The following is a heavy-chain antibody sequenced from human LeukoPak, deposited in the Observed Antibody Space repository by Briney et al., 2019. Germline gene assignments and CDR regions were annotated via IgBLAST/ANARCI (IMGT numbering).Heavy chain of an antibody. CDR3: ARERSASPSDY. CDR1: GYTFTGYY. CDR2: VSAYNGDT. V-gene: IGHV1-18*04. J-gene: IGHJ4*02. D-gene: IGHD2-15*01. Sequence: GASVKVSCKASGYTFTGYYMHWVRQAPGQGLEWMGWVSAYNGDTNYAQNLQGRVTMTTDTSTRTAYMELRSLRSDDTAVYYCARERSASPSDYWGQGTLVTVSS.